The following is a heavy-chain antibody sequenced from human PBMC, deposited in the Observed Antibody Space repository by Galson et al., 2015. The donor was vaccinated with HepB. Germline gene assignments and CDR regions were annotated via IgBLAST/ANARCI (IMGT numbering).Heavy chain of an antibody. V-gene: IGHV3-48*02. Sequence: SLRLSCAASGLSFVSYSMNWVRQAPGKGLEWVAYVSSGSTGRYYADSVKVRFTISRDNAKNSLYLHMASLRHEDTAVYYCAKTPSTYDDYSMDVWGQRTTVTVSS. J-gene: IGHJ6*02. CDR1: GLSFVSYS. CDR2: VSSGSTGR. CDR3: AKTPSTYDDYSMDV. D-gene: IGHD4-23*01.